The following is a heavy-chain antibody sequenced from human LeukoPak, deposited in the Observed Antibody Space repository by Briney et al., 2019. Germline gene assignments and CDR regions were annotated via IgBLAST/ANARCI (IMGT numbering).Heavy chain of an antibody. CDR3: ARDGLNYYDSSGYYHWFDP. V-gene: IGHV1-69*13. CDR2: IIPIFGTA. J-gene: IGHJ5*02. D-gene: IGHD3-22*01. Sequence: ASVKVSCKASGGTFSSYAISWVRQAPGQGLEWMGGIIPIFGTANYAQKFQGRVTITADESTSTAYMELSSLRPEDTAVYYCARDGLNYYDSSGYYHWFDPWGQGTLVTVSS. CDR1: GGTFSSYA.